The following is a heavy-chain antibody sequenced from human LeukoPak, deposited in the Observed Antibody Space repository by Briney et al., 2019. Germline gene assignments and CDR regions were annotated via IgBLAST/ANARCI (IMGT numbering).Heavy chain of an antibody. D-gene: IGHD3-10*02. J-gene: IGHJ6*04. Sequence: GGSLRLSCAASGFTFSSYEMNWVCQAPGKGLEWVSYISSSGSTIYYADCVKGRFTISRDNAKNSLYLQMNSLRAEDTAVYYCAELGITMIGGVWGKGTTVTISS. CDR1: GFTFSSYE. V-gene: IGHV3-48*03. CDR2: ISSSGSTI. CDR3: AELGITMIGGV.